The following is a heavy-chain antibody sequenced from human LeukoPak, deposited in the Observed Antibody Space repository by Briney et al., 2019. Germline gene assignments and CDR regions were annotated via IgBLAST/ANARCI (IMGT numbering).Heavy chain of an antibody. CDR2: INHSGST. Sequence: SQTLSLTCAVYAGSFSAYYWSWIRQPSGRWLEWIGEINHSGSTNYNPSLKSRVTISVDTSKNQFSLKLSSVTAADTAVYYCARVRYSGYYKSHYFDYWGQGTLVTVSS. CDR1: AGSFSAYY. V-gene: IGHV4-34*01. CDR3: ARVRYSGYYKSHYFDY. D-gene: IGHD5-12*01. J-gene: IGHJ4*02.